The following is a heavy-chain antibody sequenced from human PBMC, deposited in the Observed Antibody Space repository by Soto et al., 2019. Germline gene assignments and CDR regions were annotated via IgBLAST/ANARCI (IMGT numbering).Heavy chain of an antibody. CDR2: ISYDGSNK. V-gene: IGHV3-30-3*01. CDR3: ARDPLYGDYVALSNWFDP. CDR1: GFTFSSYA. D-gene: IGHD4-17*01. Sequence: QVQLVESGGGVVQPGRSLRLSCAASGFTFSSYAMHWVRQAPGKGLEWVAVISYDGSNKYYADSVKGRFTISRDNSKNTLYLQMNSLRAEDTAVYSCARDPLYGDYVALSNWFDPWGQGTLVTVSS. J-gene: IGHJ5*02.